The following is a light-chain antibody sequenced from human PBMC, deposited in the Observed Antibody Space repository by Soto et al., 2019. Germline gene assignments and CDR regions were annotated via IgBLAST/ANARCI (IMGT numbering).Light chain of an antibody. J-gene: IGKJ5*01. CDR1: QGLSSD. Sequence: DIQLTQSPSFLSASVGDRVTITCRASQGLSSDLAWYQQKPGKAPKLLIYAASTLQSGVPSRFSGSGSGTEFTLTLSSLQPEDFPTYYCQQLNSYPITFGQGTRLEIK. CDR2: AAS. CDR3: QQLNSYPIT. V-gene: IGKV1-9*01.